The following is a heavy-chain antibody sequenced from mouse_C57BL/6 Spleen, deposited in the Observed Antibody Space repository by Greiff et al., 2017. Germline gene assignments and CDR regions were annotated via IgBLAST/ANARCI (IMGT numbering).Heavy chain of an antibody. D-gene: IGHD2-1*01. J-gene: IGHJ3*01. CDR2: ISNGGGST. CDR3: ARQGGNYPSWFAY. Sequence: DVKLVESGGGLVQPGGSLKLSCAASGFTFSDYYMYWVRQTPEKRLEWVAYISNGGGSTYYPDTVKGRFTISRDNAKNTLYLQMCRLKSEDTAMYYCARQGGNYPSWFAYWGQGTLVTVSA. V-gene: IGHV5-12*01. CDR1: GFTFSDYY.